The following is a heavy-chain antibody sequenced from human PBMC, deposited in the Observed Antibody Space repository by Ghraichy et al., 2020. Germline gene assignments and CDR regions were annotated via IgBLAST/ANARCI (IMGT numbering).Heavy chain of an antibody. J-gene: IGHJ4*02. CDR1: GFTFDDYA. Sequence: GGSLRLSCAASGFTFDDYAMHWVRQAPGKGLEWVSGISWNSGSIGYADSVKGRFTISRDNAKNSLYLQMNSLRAEDTALYYCAKDLRPGLLWFGELDYWGQGTLVTVSS. D-gene: IGHD3-10*01. CDR2: ISWNSGSI. V-gene: IGHV3-9*01. CDR3: AKDLRPGLLWFGELDY.